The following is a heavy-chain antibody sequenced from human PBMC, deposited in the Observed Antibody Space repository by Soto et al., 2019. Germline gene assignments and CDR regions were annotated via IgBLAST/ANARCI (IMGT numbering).Heavy chain of an antibody. Sequence: GSLRLSCAASGFTFSSYAMSWVRQAPGKGLEWVSAISGSGGSTYYADSVKGRFIISRDNSKNTLYLQMNSLRAEDTAVYYCARAVAASTHRLIDYWGQGTLVTVSS. CDR2: ISGSGGST. J-gene: IGHJ4*02. CDR1: GFTFSSYA. D-gene: IGHD2-15*01. CDR3: ARAVAASTHRLIDY. V-gene: IGHV3-23*01.